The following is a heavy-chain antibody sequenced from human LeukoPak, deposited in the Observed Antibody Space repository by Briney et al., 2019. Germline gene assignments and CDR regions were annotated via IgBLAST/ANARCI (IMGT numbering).Heavy chain of an antibody. V-gene: IGHV1-18*01. CDR3: ARAEGALGTTVTFDY. CDR2: ISVYNGST. J-gene: IGHJ4*02. CDR1: GYTFTSYG. D-gene: IGHD4-11*01. Sequence: GASVKVSCKASGYTFTSYGISWVRQAPGQGLEWMGWISVYNGSTKYAQKLQGRVTMTTDTSTSTAYMELRSLRSDDTAVYYCARAEGALGTTVTFDYWGQGTLVTVSS.